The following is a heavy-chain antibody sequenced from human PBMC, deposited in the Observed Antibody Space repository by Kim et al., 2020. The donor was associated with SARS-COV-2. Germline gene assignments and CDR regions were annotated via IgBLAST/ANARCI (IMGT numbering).Heavy chain of an antibody. CDR3: AKDKGRNYYGSGSSFDS. CDR2: ISASGDTT. J-gene: IGHJ4*02. V-gene: IGHV3-23*01. D-gene: IGHD3-10*01. CDR1: GFTFSSYA. Sequence: GGSLRLSCVASGFTFSSYAMSWVRQDPGTGLVWVAAISASGDTTSYADFVKGRFTISRDNSRSTLYLQVNYLGVEDTALYYCAKDKGRNYYGSGSSFDSWGQGTLLTVSS.